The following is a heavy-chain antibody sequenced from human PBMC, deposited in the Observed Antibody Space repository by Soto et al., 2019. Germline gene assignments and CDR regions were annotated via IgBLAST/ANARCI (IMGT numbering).Heavy chain of an antibody. CDR2: IYSGGTT. V-gene: IGHV3-66*01. Sequence: GGSLRLSCAASGFTVSRNHMSWVRQAPGTGLEWVSVIYSGGTTYYADSVKGRFIISRDNSKNTMYLQMNSLRAEDTAVYYCARGWSYGLDYWGQGTLVTVSS. D-gene: IGHD5-18*01. CDR3: ARGWSYGLDY. J-gene: IGHJ4*02. CDR1: GFTVSRNH.